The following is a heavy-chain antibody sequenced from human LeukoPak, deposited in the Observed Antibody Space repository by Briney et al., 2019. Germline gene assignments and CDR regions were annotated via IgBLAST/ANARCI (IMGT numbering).Heavy chain of an antibody. Sequence: PSETLSLTCAVYGGSFSGYYWSWIRQPPGKGQEWIGEINHSGSTNYNPSLKSRVTISVDTSKNQFSLKLSSVTAADTAAYYCARILTYYYDSSGYRFDYWGQGTLVTVSS. CDR2: INHSGST. J-gene: IGHJ4*02. V-gene: IGHV4-34*01. CDR1: GGSFSGYY. CDR3: ARILTYYYDSSGYRFDY. D-gene: IGHD3-22*01.